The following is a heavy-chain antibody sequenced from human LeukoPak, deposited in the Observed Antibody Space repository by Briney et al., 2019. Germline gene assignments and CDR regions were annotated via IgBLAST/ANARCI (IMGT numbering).Heavy chain of an antibody. CDR1: GAFTSRYY. J-gene: IGHJ4*02. Sequence: SETLSLTCSVSGAFTSRYYWSWVRQPLGQGLEWIGNIFYSGNSKYNPSLTSRISMSVDTSKTQFSLELTSVTAADTAVYYCTIIDPLGFFDQWGPGTLVTVSS. V-gene: IGHV4-59*12. D-gene: IGHD6-25*01. CDR2: IFYSGNS. CDR3: TIIDPLGFFDQ.